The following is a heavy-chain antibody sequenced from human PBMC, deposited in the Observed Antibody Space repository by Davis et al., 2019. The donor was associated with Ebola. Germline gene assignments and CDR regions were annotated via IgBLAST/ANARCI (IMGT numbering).Heavy chain of an antibody. CDR1: GFTFTSSA. J-gene: IGHJ4*02. Sequence: SVKVSCKASGFTFTSSAVQWVRQARGQRLEWIGWIVVGSGNTNYAQKFQERVTITRDMSTSTAYMELSSLRSEDTAVYYCARDLGAPNDYGGNWGQGTLVTVSS. CDR3: ARDLGAPNDYGGN. D-gene: IGHD4-23*01. V-gene: IGHV1-58*01. CDR2: IVVGSGNT.